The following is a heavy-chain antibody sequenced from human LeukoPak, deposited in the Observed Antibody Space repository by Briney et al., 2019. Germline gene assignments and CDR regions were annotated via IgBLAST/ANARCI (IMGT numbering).Heavy chain of an antibody. J-gene: IGHJ4*02. D-gene: IGHD3-9*01. CDR1: GGTFSSYA. CDR2: IIPIFGTA. Sequence: GASVKVSCKASGGTFSSYAISWVRQAPGQGLEWMGGIIPIFGTANYAQKFQGRVTITADESTSTAYMELSSLRSEDTAVYYCASSNGGLRYFDWLPLNYWGQGTLVTVSS. V-gene: IGHV1-69*13. CDR3: ASSNGGLRYFDWLPLNY.